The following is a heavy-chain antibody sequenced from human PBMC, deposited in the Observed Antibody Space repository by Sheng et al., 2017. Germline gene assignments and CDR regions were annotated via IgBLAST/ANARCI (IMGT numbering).Heavy chain of an antibody. J-gene: IGHJ3*02. CDR3: ARDFLTGDSREAFDI. CDR2: ISPDSVT. V-gene: IGHV3-48*01. D-gene: IGHD7-27*01. Sequence: EVQLVESGGGLVQPGGSLRLSCAASGFTISLYSISWVRQAPSRGLEWLSVISPDSVTYYGDPVRGRFTVSRDNGKDSVYLQMDGLRVEDTAIYYCARDFLTGDSREAFDIWGQGTLVTVSS. CDR1: GFTISLYS.